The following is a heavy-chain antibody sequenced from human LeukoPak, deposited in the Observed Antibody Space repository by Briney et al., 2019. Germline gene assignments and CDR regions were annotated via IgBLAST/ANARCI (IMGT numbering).Heavy chain of an antibody. Sequence: SETLSLTCTVSGGSISSSSYYWGWLRQPPGTGLEWIGYIYYSGSTNYNPSLKSRVTISVDTSKNQFSLKLSSVTAADTAVYYCARAPPKYYDILTGYSPYYFDYWGQGTLVTVSS. CDR2: IYYSGST. CDR1: GGSISSSSYY. J-gene: IGHJ4*02. CDR3: ARAPPKYYDILTGYSPYYFDY. D-gene: IGHD3-9*01. V-gene: IGHV4-61*05.